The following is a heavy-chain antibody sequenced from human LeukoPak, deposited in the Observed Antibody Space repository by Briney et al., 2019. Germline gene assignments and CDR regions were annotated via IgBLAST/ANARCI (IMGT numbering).Heavy chain of an antibody. CDR1: GYTFTGYY. V-gene: IGHV1-2*02. CDR3: ARGGGSYYATSDY. J-gene: IGHJ4*02. CDR2: INPNSGGT. D-gene: IGHD1-26*01. Sequence: ASVKVSCKASGYTFTGYYMHWVRQAPGQGIEWMGWINPNSGGTNYAQKFQGRVTMTRDTSISTAYMELSRLRSDDTAVYYCARGGGSYYATSDYWGQGTLVTVSS.